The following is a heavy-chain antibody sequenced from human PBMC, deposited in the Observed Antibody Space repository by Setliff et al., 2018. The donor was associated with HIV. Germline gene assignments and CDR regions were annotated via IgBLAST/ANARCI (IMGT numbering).Heavy chain of an antibody. CDR2: ISSSSSTV. CDR1: GFTFSSYS. V-gene: IGHV3-48*01. Sequence: PGGSLRLSCAASGFTFSSYSLNWVRQAPGKGLEWVSYISSSSSTVFYADSVKGRFTISRDDAKNSLFLQMNSLRAEDTAVYYCARDRNCGNGCYSGSYSWGIGYWGQGTLVTVSS. CDR3: ARDRNCGNGCYSGSYSWGIGY. D-gene: IGHD1-26*01. J-gene: IGHJ4*02.